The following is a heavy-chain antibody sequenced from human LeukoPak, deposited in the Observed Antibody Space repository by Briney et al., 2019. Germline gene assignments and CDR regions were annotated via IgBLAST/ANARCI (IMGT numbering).Heavy chain of an antibody. J-gene: IGHJ4*02. V-gene: IGHV4-39*05. CDR3: ARGDIAEVRFDY. CDR2: IYYSGST. CDR1: GGSIRSRNDY. Sequence: SETPSLTCTVSGGSIRSRNDYWGWIRQPPGKGLEWIGSIYYSGSTYYNPSLSGRVTISGDTSKNQFSLKLSSVTAADTAVYYCARGDIAEVRFDYWGQGTLVTVS. D-gene: IGHD6-13*01.